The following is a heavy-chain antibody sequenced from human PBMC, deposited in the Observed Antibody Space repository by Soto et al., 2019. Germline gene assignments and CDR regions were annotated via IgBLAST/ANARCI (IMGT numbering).Heavy chain of an antibody. V-gene: IGHV3-33*08. CDR2: IWYDGSNK. J-gene: IGHJ6*02. CDR1: GFTFSSYA. CDR3: ARTRHSSGWYIPASNYYYYGMDV. D-gene: IGHD6-19*01. Sequence: GGSLRLSCSACGFTFSSYAMHWVRQAPGKGLEWVAVIWYDGSNKYYADSVKGRFTISRDNSKNTLYLQMNSLRAEDTAVYYCARTRHSSGWYIPASNYYYYGMDVWGQGTTVTVSS.